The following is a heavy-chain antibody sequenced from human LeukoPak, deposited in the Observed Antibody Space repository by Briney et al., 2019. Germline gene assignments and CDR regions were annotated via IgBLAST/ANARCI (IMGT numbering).Heavy chain of an antibody. Sequence: KHGESLKISCKGSGYSFTSYWIGWVRQMPGKGLEWMGIIYPGDSDTRYSPSFQGQVTISADKSISTAYLQWSSLKASDTAMYYCARSVGGSSSFYYYYYMDVWGKGTTVTVSS. CDR3: ARSVGGSSSFYYYYYMDV. CDR2: IYPGDSDT. D-gene: IGHD6-13*01. CDR1: GYSFTSYW. V-gene: IGHV5-51*01. J-gene: IGHJ6*03.